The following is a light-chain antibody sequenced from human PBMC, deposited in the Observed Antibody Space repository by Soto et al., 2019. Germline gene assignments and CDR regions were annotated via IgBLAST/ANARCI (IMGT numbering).Light chain of an antibody. CDR2: GAS. CDR1: QSVSSSY. CDR3: QQNGSSKT. J-gene: IGKJ1*01. Sequence: EIVLTQSPGTLSLSPGERATLSCRASQSVSSSYLAWYQQKPGQAPRLLIYGASSRATGIPDRFSGSGSGTDFTLTISRLEPEYFAVYYCQQNGSSKTFGQGTKVDSK. V-gene: IGKV3-20*01.